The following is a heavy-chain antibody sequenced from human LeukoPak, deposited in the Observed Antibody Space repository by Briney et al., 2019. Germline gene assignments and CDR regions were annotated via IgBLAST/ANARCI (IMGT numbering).Heavy chain of an antibody. CDR2: IIPIFGTA. J-gene: IGHJ5*02. CDR3: ARALKGGLWFGEYWFDP. D-gene: IGHD3-10*01. Sequence: ASVKVSCKASGGTFSSYAISWVRQAPGQGLEWMGGIIPIFGTANYAQKFQGRVTITADESTSTAYMELRSLRSDDTAVYYCARALKGGLWFGEYWFDPWGQGTLVTVSS. CDR1: GGTFSSYA. V-gene: IGHV1-69*13.